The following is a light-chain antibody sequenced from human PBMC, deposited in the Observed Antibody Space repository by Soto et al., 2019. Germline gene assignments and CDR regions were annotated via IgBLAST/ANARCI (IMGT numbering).Light chain of an antibody. V-gene: IGKV3-20*01. Sequence: EIVLTQSPDTLSLSPGERATLSCRASQIVNSNDLAWYQHKPGQAPRLLIYGASSRPGGIPDKFSGSGSGTDFTFTINRLEPEDVAVYCCQPYDRPPYTFGQGTKLEI. CDR2: GAS. CDR3: QPYDRPPYT. CDR1: QIVNSND. J-gene: IGKJ2*01.